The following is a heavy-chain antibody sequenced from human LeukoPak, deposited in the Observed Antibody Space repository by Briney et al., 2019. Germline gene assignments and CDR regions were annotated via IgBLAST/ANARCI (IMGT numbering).Heavy chain of an antibody. CDR2: IGTSSTTT. V-gene: IGHV3-48*01. CDR3: ARFAAGGSYYYYMDV. J-gene: IGHJ6*03. Sequence: HAGGSLRLSCAASGFTFSSYSMNWVRQAPGKGLEWVSNIGTSSTTTYYADSVKGRFTISRDNAKNSLYLQMNSLRADDTAVYYCARFAAGGSYYYYMDVWGKGTTVIVSS. D-gene: IGHD6-25*01. CDR1: GFTFSSYS.